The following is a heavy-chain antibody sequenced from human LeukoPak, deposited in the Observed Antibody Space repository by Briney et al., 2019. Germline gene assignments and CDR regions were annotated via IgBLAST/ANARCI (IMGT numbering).Heavy chain of an antibody. D-gene: IGHD5-12*01. CDR3: ARATSDY. CDR1: GFTFSRYW. Sequence: GGSLRLSCAASGFTFSRYWMHWVRQAPGKGLVWVSRINNDGSITTYADSVKGRFTISRDNAKNTLYLQMNSLRAEDTAVYFCARATSDYWGQGTLVTVSS. V-gene: IGHV3-74*01. CDR2: INNDGSIT. J-gene: IGHJ4*02.